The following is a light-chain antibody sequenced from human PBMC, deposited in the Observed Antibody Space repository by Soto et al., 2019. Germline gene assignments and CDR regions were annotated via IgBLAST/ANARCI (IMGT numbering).Light chain of an antibody. CDR1: QSVRNNF. V-gene: IGKV3-20*01. Sequence: EIVLTQSPATLSLSPGESGTLSCRASQSVRNNFLAWYQQKPGQVPRLLIYDSSSRATGIPDRFSGSGSGTDFTLTISRLEPEDFAVYYCQQYGGLPRTFGQGTKLEIK. CDR2: DSS. CDR3: QQYGGLPRT. J-gene: IGKJ2*01.